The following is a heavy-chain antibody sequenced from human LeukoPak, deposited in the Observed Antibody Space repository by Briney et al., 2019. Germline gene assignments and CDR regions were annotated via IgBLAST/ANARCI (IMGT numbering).Heavy chain of an antibody. D-gene: IGHD3-10*01. J-gene: IGHJ4*02. Sequence: GGSLRLSCAAPGFTFSSYAMSWVRQAPGKGLEWVSAISGSGGSTYYADSVKGRFTISRDNSKNTLYLQMNSLRAEDTAVYYCAKGTGMVRGFDYWGQGTLVTVSS. V-gene: IGHV3-23*01. CDR2: ISGSGGST. CDR1: GFTFSSYA. CDR3: AKGTGMVRGFDY.